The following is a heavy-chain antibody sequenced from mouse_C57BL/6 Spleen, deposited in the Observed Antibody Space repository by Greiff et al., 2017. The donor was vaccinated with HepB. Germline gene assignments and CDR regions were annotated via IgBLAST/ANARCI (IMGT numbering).Heavy chain of an antibody. CDR3: AREDYYGSSYWFAY. Sequence: EVQRVESGGGLVKPGGSLKLSCAASGFTFSSYAMSWVRQTPEKRLEWVATISDGGSYTYYPDNVKGRFTISRDNAKNNLYLQMSHLKSEDTAMYYCAREDYYGSSYWFAYWGQGTLVTVSA. CDR1: GFTFSSYA. CDR2: ISDGGSYT. J-gene: IGHJ3*01. D-gene: IGHD1-1*01. V-gene: IGHV5-4*01.